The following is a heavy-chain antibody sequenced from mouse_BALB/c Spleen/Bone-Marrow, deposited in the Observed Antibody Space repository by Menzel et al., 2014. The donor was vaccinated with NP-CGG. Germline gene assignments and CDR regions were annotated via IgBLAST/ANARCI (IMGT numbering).Heavy chain of an antibody. CDR3: ARATPYYPLDY. V-gene: IGHV14-3*02. CDR1: GFNIKGTY. J-gene: IGHJ4*01. Sequence: EVQLQQSGAELVKPGASVKLSCTASGFNIKGTYIHWVKRRPEQGLEWIGRIDPGSGSTKYDPKFQGKATIKADTSSNTAYVQLSSLTSEDTAVYYCARATPYYPLDYWGQGNSVTVSS. CDR2: IDPGSGST.